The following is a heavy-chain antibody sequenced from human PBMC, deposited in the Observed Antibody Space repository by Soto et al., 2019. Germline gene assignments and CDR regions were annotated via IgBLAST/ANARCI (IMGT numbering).Heavy chain of an antibody. V-gene: IGHV3-33*01. Sequence: GGSLRLSCSASGFTFSSYGMHWVRQAPGKGLEWVAVIWYDGSNKYYADSVKGRFTISRDNSKNTLYLQMNSLRAEDTAVYYCARDRGGDSSSADNWFDPWGQGTLVTVSS. D-gene: IGHD6-6*01. CDR3: ARDRGGDSSSADNWFDP. CDR2: IWYDGSNK. J-gene: IGHJ5*02. CDR1: GFTFSSYG.